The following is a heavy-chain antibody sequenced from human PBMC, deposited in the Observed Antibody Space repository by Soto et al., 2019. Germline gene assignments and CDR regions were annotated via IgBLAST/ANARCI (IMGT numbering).Heavy chain of an antibody. J-gene: IGHJ6*03. D-gene: IGHD6-13*01. CDR1: GGSISSYY. Sequence: SETLSLTCTGSGGSISSYYWSWIRQPPGKRLEWIGYIYYSGSTNYNPSLKSRVTISVDTSKNQFSLKLSSVTAADTAVYYCTRDRAISTAGHYYYHLDVPAQRTTVTVSS. CDR3: TRDRAISTAGHYYYHLDV. V-gene: IGHV4-59*01. CDR2: IYYSGST.